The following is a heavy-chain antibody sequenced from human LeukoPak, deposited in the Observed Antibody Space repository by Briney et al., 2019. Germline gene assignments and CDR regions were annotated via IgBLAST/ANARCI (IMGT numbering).Heavy chain of an antibody. Sequence: GESLKISCQASGYSFTNYWIGWVRQMPGKGLEWMGIIYPGDSDTRYSPSFQGQVTISADKSICTAYLQWSSLKASDTAMYYCARTNSLYYYDSSGPYDNFDYWGQGTLVTVSS. CDR2: IYPGDSDT. CDR3: ARTNSLYYYDSSGPYDNFDY. D-gene: IGHD3-22*01. V-gene: IGHV5-51*01. J-gene: IGHJ4*02. CDR1: GYSFTNYW.